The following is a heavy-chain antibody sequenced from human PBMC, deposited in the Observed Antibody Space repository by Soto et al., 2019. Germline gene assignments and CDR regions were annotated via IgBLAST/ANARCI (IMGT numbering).Heavy chain of an antibody. CDR2: IIPIFGTA. D-gene: IGHD6-19*01. CDR3: ARGVRSGWDAYWYFDL. Sequence: QVQLVQSGAEVKKPGSSVKVSCKASGGTFSGYAISWVRQAPGQGLEWMGGIIPIFGTANYAQKFQGRVTITADESTSTAYMELSSLRSEDTAVYYCARGVRSGWDAYWYFDLWGRGTLVTVSS. CDR1: GGTFSGYA. J-gene: IGHJ2*01. V-gene: IGHV1-69*01.